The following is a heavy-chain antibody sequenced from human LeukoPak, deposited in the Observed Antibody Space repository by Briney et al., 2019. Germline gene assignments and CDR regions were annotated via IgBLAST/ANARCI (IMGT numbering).Heavy chain of an antibody. CDR1: GGSISSGGYY. CDR3: ASVLRGDYGGNRALDY. D-gene: IGHD4-23*01. Sequence: SETLSLTCTVSGGSISSGGYYWSWIRQHPGKGLEWIGYIYYSGSTYYNPSLKSRVTISVDTSKNQFSLKLSSVTAADTAVYYRASVLRGDYGGNRALDYWGQGTLVTVSS. V-gene: IGHV4-31*03. CDR2: IYYSGST. J-gene: IGHJ4*02.